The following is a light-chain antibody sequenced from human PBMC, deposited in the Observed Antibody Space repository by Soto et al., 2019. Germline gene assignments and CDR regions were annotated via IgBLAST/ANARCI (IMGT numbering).Light chain of an antibody. J-gene: IGLJ1*01. V-gene: IGLV1-44*01. CDR1: SSNIGGNT. CDR2: TNT. CDR3: AAWDDSLNGHV. Sequence: QSVLTQPPSASGTPGQRVTISCYGSSSNIGGNTVSWYQQFPGTAPKLLIYTNTQRPSGVPDRCSGAKSDTSASLAISALQSEDEAHYYCAAWDDSLNGHVFGTGTKLTVL.